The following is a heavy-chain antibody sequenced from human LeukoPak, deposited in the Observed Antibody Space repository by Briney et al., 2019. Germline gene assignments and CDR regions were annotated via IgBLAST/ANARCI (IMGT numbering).Heavy chain of an antibody. CDR3: ARLPSYIVVVTYAFDI. J-gene: IGHJ3*02. CDR2: IYYSGST. Sequence: SETLSLTCTVSGGSISSYYWSWIRQPPGKGLEWFGYIYYSGSTNYNPSLKSRVTISVDTSKNQFSLKLSSVTAADTAVYYCARLPSYIVVVTYAFDIWGQGTMVTVSS. D-gene: IGHD2-21*02. V-gene: IGHV4-59*08. CDR1: GGSISSYY.